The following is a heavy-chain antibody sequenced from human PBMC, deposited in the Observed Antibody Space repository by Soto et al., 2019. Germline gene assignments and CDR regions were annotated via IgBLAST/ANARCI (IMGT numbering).Heavy chain of an antibody. V-gene: IGHV5-51*01. CDR1: VFSFTNYW. CDR3: ARSGKSAQRYFGY. Sequence: GEALKISCKASVFSFTNYWIGWMRQMPGKGLELMGIIYPGDSDTRYSPSFQGQVTISADRSISTAYLQWSSLKASDTALYYCARSGKSAQRYFGYWGQGTLVTVSS. D-gene: IGHD1-20*01. CDR2: IYPGDSDT. J-gene: IGHJ4*02.